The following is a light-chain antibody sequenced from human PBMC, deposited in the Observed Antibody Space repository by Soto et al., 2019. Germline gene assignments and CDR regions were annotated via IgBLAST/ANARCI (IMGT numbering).Light chain of an antibody. CDR2: QDS. Sequence: SYALTQPPSVSVSPGQTASITCSGDKLGDKYACWYQQKPGQSPVLVIYQDSKRPSGIPERFSGSNSGNTATLTISGTQAVDEADYYCQAWDTTGVFGGGTKLTVL. CDR1: KLGDKY. V-gene: IGLV3-1*01. CDR3: QAWDTTGV. J-gene: IGLJ3*02.